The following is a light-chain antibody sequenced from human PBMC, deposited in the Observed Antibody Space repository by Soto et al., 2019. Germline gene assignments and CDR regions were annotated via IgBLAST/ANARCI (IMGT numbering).Light chain of an antibody. CDR3: CSYAGSYTYV. CDR1: SSNVGSYNL. Sequence: QSVLTQPPSASGTPGQRVTISCSGSSSNVGSYNLVSWYQQHPGKAPKLMIYEVSKRPSGVSNRFSGSKSGNTASLTISGLQAEDEADYHCCSYAGSYTYVFGPGTKVTVL. V-gene: IGLV2-23*02. J-gene: IGLJ1*01. CDR2: EVS.